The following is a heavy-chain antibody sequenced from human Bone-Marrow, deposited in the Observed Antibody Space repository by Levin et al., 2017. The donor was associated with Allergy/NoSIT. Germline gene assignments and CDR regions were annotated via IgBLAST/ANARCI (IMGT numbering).Heavy chain of an antibody. D-gene: IGHD2-15*01. CDR1: GYTFTNYY. Sequence: ASVKVSCKASGYTFTNYYMHWVRQAPGQGLEWMGIINPSGGIISPTGDTTNYAQKFQGRVTMTTDTSTSTVYMDLSSLRSEDTAVYYGARTHPDCSGGNCFAFDFWGQGTMVTVSS. CDR2: INPSGGIISPTGDTT. J-gene: IGHJ3*01. V-gene: IGHV1-46*01. CDR3: ARTHPDCSGGNCFAFDF.